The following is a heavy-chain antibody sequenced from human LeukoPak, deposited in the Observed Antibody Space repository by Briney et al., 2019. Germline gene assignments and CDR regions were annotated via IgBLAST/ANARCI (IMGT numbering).Heavy chain of an antibody. V-gene: IGHV1-18*01. Sequence: ASVKVSCKASGYTFTSYGISWVRQAPGQGLEWMGWISAYNGNTNYAQKLQGRVTITTDTSTSTAYMELRSLRSDDTAVYYCARVMRMRGGDSSGSGAFDIWGQGTMVTVSS. D-gene: IGHD3-22*01. CDR1: GYTFTSYG. J-gene: IGHJ3*02. CDR2: ISAYNGNT. CDR3: ARVMRMRGGDSSGSGAFDI.